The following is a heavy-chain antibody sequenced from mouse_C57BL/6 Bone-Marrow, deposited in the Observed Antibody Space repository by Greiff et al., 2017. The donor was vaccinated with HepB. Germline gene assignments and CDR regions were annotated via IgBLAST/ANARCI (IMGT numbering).Heavy chain of an antibody. J-gene: IGHJ3*01. CDR2: ISYDGSN. CDR1: GYSITSGYY. CDR3: ARGKRGFAY. Sequence: EVKLQESGPGLVKPSQSLSLTCSVTGYSITSGYYWNWIRQFPGNKLEWMGYISYDGSNNYNPSLKNRISITRDTSKNQFFLKLNSVTTEDTATYYCARGKRGFAYCGQGTLVTVSA. V-gene: IGHV3-6*01.